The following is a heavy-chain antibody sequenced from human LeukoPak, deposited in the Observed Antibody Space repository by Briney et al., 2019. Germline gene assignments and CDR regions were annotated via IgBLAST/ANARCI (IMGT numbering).Heavy chain of an antibody. CDR3: AKDTARGSYCGY. CDR1: GFTFSSYG. V-gene: IGHV3-30*02. D-gene: IGHD1-26*01. J-gene: IGHJ4*02. Sequence: GGSLRLSCAASGFTFSSYGMHWVRQAPGKGLEWVAFIRYDGSNKYYADSVKGRFIISRDNSKNTLYLQMNSLRAEDTAVYYCAKDTARGSYCGYWGQGTLVTVSS. CDR2: IRYDGSNK.